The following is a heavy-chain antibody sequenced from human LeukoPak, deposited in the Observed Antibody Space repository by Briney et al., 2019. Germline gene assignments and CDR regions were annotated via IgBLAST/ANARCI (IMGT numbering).Heavy chain of an antibody. CDR3: ARGYSSSWTHAFDI. J-gene: IGHJ3*02. CDR2: ISWDGGST. CDR1: GFTFDDYT. D-gene: IGHD6-13*01. Sequence: GGSLRLSCAASGFTFDDYTMHWVRQAPGKGLEWVSLISWDGGSTYYADSVKGRFTISRDNSKNSLYLQMNSLRAEDTALYYCARGYSSSWTHAFDIWGQGTMVTVSS. V-gene: IGHV3-43*01.